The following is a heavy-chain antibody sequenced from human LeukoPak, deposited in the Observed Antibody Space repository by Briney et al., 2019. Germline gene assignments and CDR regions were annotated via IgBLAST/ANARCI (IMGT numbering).Heavy chain of an antibody. CDR3: ARSKNYAFDF. V-gene: IGHV6-1*01. D-gene: IGHD1-7*01. CDR1: GDSVPGSGVG. CDR2: TYYWSKWYY. J-gene: IGHJ4*02. Sequence: SQTLSLTCVVSGDSVPGSGVGWHWIRQSPXXXXXWLGKTYYWSKWYYDYAISVKSRIAIKPDTSRNQFSLQLDSVTPDDTAMYFCARSKNYAFDFWGPGVLVTVSS.